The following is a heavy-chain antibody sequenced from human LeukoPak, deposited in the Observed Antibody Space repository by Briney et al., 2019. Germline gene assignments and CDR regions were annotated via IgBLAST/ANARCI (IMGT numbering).Heavy chain of an antibody. Sequence: PGGSLRLSCAAPGFTVSSNYMSWVRQAPGKGLEWVSVIYSGGSTYYADSVKGRFTISRDNSKNTLYLQMNSLRAEDTAVYYCARGGMTTVIYWGQGTLVTVSS. CDR2: IYSGGST. D-gene: IGHD4-17*01. J-gene: IGHJ4*02. CDR3: ARGGMTTVIY. V-gene: IGHV3-53*01. CDR1: GFTVSSNY.